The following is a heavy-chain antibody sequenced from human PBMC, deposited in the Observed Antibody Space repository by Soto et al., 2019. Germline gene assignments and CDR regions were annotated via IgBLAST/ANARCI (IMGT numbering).Heavy chain of an antibody. V-gene: IGHV4-31*03. J-gene: IGHJ6*02. CDR1: GGSISSGGYF. Sequence: QVQLQESGPGLVKPSQTLSLTCTVSGGSISSGGYFWSWIRQHPGKGLEWIGFIYYSGSTYYNPSLKSRGTISVDTSKNQSSLKLSSVTAADTAVYYCAREGAAPYYYYGMDVWGQGTTVTVSS. CDR3: AREGAAPYYYYGMDV. CDR2: IYYSGST. D-gene: IGHD6-6*01.